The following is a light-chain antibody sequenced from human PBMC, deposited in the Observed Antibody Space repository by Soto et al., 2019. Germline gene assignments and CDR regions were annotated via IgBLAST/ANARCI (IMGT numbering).Light chain of an antibody. CDR1: QSVSTY. J-gene: IGKJ3*01. CDR3: RQRSSWPFT. Sequence: EIVLTQSPAILSLSPGERATLSCSASQSVSTYLAWYQQKPGQAPRLLIYDTSNRASGVPARFSGSGSGTDFTLTISSLEPEDFAVYYCRQRSSWPFTFGPGATVDIK. V-gene: IGKV3-11*01. CDR2: DTS.